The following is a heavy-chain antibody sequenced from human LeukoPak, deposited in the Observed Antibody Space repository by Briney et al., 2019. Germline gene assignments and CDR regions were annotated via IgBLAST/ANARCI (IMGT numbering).Heavy chain of an antibody. Sequence: GESLKISCKGFGYSFPNYWIGWVRQMPGKGLEWMGIIYPGDSDTRYSPSFQGQVTISADKSISTAYLQWNSLKASDTAMYYCARFYGDYPDYYYYYMDVWGTGTTVTVSS. CDR2: IYPGDSDT. CDR1: GYSFPNYW. CDR3: ARFYGDYPDYYYYYMDV. J-gene: IGHJ6*03. V-gene: IGHV5-51*01. D-gene: IGHD4-17*01.